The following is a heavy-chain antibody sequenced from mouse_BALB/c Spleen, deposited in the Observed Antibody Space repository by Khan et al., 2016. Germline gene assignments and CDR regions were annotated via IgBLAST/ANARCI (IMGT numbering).Heavy chain of an antibody. V-gene: IGHV4-1*02. Sequence: EVKLLESGGGLVQPGGSLKLSCAASGFDFSRYWMSWVRQAPGKGPEWIGEINPDTITIDYSPSLKDNFIISRDNAKNTLYLQMSKVRSEDTALYFCARGNCVPGSFDYWGQGTTLTVSS. CDR2: INPDTITI. CDR1: GFDFSRYW. D-gene: IGHD2-1*01. CDR3: ARGNCVPGSFDY. J-gene: IGHJ2*01.